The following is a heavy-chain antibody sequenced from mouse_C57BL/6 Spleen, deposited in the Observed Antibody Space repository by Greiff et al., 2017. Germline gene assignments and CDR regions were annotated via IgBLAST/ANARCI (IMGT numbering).Heavy chain of an antibody. D-gene: IGHD1-1*01. V-gene: IGHV1-15*01. Sequence: VQLQESGAELVRPGASVTLSCKASGYTFTDYEMHWVKQTPVHGLEWIGAIDPATGGTAYNQKFQGKAILTADKTSSTAYMELRSLTSEDSAVYYCTPITTVVAPYYFDYWGQGTTLTVSS. J-gene: IGHJ2*01. CDR3: TPITTVVAPYYFDY. CDR2: IDPATGGT. CDR1: GYTFTDYE.